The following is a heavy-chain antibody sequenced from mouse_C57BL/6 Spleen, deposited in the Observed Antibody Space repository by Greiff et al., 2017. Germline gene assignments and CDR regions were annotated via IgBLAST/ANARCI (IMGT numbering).Heavy chain of an antibody. CDR1: GYTFTSYW. D-gene: IGHD1-1*01. CDR2: IDPSDSYT. J-gene: IGHJ2*01. Sequence: QVQLKQPGAELVRPGTSVKLSCKASGYTFTSYWMHWVKQRPGQGLEWIGVIDPSDSYTNYNQKFKGKATLTVDTSSSTAYMQLSSLTSEDSAVYYCARRGAFITTVVPDDWGQGTTLTVSS. V-gene: IGHV1-59*01. CDR3: ARRGAFITTVVPDD.